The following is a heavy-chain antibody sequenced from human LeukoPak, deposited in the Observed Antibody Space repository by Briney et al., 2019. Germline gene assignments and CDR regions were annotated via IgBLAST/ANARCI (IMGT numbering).Heavy chain of an antibody. D-gene: IGHD3-22*01. CDR2: TAGSGISK. CDR1: GFTFNSYA. J-gene: IGHJ4*02. Sequence: GGSLRLSCVASGFTFNSYAMSWVRQAPGRGLEWASSTAGSGISKDYADPVKGRFTISKDKSKNTLYLQMDNLRAEDTGVYFCARLPTFYYDSSGYHYDYWGQGTLVTVSS. V-gene: IGHV3-23*01. CDR3: ARLPTFYYDSSGYHYDY.